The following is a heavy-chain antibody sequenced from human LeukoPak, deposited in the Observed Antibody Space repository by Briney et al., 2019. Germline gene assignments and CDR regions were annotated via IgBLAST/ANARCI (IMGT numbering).Heavy chain of an antibody. CDR3: ATYSHWVAGDV. D-gene: IGHD3-16*01. J-gene: IGHJ6*02. CDR1: GFTVSESW. CDR2: RNQDGSEK. Sequence: GGSLRLSCAASGFTVSESWMSWVRQAPGKGLEWVANRNQDGSEKDYVDSVKGRFTITRDNARKSLYLQMSSLRVEDTAVYYCATYSHWVAGDVWGQGTTVTVSS. V-gene: IGHV3-7*01.